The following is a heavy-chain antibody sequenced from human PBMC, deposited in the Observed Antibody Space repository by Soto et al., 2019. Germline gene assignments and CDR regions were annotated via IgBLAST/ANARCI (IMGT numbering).Heavy chain of an antibody. Sequence: GGSLRLSCAASGFTFNTYSMNWVRQAPGKGLEWVSSISSSGTYTYYSDSLKGRITISRDNANNSLYLQMNSLTAEDTAIYFCARGGRASGYDFYYYGMDVWGQGTKVTSP. V-gene: IGHV3-21*01. CDR2: ISSSGTYT. J-gene: IGHJ6*02. D-gene: IGHD5-12*01. CDR3: ARGGRASGYDFYYYGMDV. CDR1: GFTFNTYS.